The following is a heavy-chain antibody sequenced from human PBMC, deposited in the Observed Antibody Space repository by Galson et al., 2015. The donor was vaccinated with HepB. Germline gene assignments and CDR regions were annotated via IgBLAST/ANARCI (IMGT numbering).Heavy chain of an antibody. CDR2: ISYDGSNK. V-gene: IGHV3-30-3*01. J-gene: IGHJ4*02. CDR1: GFTFSSYA. Sequence: SLRLSCAASGFTFSSYAMHWVRQAPGKGLEWVAVISYDGSNKYYAGSVKGRFTISRDNSKNTLYLQMNSLRAEDTAVYYCARAAFTTYYYDGGRDYWGQGTLVTVSS. D-gene: IGHD3-22*01. CDR3: ARAAFTTYYYDGGRDY.